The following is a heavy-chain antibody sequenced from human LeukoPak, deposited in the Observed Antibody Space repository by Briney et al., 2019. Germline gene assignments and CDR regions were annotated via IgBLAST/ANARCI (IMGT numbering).Heavy chain of an antibody. CDR3: ARWGSIAVARFDY. V-gene: IGHV4-39*07. CDR2: IYYSGRT. Sequence: SETLSLTCTVSGGSISRDTYYWGWIRQPPGTGMEWVGSIYYSGRTYYNPSLKSRVTISVETSRNQFSLKLSSVTAADTAVYYCARWGSIAVARFDYWGQGALVTVSS. D-gene: IGHD6-6*01. CDR1: GGSISRDTYY. J-gene: IGHJ4*02.